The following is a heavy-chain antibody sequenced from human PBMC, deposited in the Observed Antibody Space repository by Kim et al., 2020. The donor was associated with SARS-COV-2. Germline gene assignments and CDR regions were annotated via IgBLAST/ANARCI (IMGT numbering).Heavy chain of an antibody. D-gene: IGHD3-22*01. Sequence: QKFQGRVTITADESPSTAYMELSSLRSEDTAVYYCARYDYYDSSGYYIDYWGQGTLVTVSS. CDR3: ARYDYYDSSGYYIDY. V-gene: IGHV1-69*01. J-gene: IGHJ4*02.